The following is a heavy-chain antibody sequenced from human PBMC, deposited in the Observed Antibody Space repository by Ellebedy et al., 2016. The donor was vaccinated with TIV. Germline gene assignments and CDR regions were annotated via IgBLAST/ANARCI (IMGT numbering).Heavy chain of an antibody. J-gene: IGHJ3*02. CDR1: GYSFTSYW. Sequence: ASVKVSCKGSGYSFTSYWIGWVRQMPGKGLEWMGIIYPGDSDTRYSPSFQGQVTISVDRSISAAYLQWSSLKASDTAMYYCARGLLWFGESPDAFDIWGPGTMVTVSA. V-gene: IGHV5-51*01. CDR2: IYPGDSDT. D-gene: IGHD3-10*01. CDR3: ARGLLWFGESPDAFDI.